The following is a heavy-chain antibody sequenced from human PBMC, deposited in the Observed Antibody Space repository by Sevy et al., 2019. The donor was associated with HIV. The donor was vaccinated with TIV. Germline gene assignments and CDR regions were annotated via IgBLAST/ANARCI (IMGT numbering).Heavy chain of an antibody. V-gene: IGHV1-24*01. CDR2: FDPKDGET. CDR3: ATVGLRYYSGGIQYQGDWFDP. Sequence: ASVKVSCKVSGYTLTELSMHWVRQAPGKGLEWMGSFDPKDGETIYPQKFQGRVTMTEDTSRDTAYMNLSGLTSEDTAVYYCATVGLRYYSGGIQYQGDWFDPWGQGTLVTVSS. J-gene: IGHJ5*02. CDR1: GYTLTELS. D-gene: IGHD2-15*01.